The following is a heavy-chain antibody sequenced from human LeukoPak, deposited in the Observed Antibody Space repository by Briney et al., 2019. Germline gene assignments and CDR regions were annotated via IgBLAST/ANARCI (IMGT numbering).Heavy chain of an antibody. CDR3: ARPASPEGSPRGYAFDI. CDR2: ITSSGGTT. D-gene: IGHD2-15*01. Sequence: AGGSLRLSCAASGFTFSDYYMSWVRQTPGKGLEWISYITSSGGTTYYADSVKGRFTISRDNAKNSLYLQMNSLRAEDTAVYYCARPASPEGSPRGYAFDIWGQGTMVTVSS. CDR1: GFTFSDYY. V-gene: IGHV3-11*04. J-gene: IGHJ3*02.